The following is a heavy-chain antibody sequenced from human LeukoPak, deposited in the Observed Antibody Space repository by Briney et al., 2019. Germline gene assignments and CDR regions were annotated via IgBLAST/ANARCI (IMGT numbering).Heavy chain of an antibody. CDR2: ISGSGGST. J-gene: IGHJ3*02. Sequence: PGGSLRLSCEASGFTFSSYAMSWVRQAPGKGLEWVSAISGSGGSTYYADSVKGRFTISRDNSKNTLYLQMNSLRAEDTAVYYCAKDAGYSSGWYGGSPDAFDIWGQGTMVTVSS. CDR3: AKDAGYSSGWYGGSPDAFDI. D-gene: IGHD6-19*01. V-gene: IGHV3-23*01. CDR1: GFTFSSYA.